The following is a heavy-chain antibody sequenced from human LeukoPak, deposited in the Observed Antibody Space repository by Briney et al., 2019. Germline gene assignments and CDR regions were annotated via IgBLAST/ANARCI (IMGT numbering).Heavy chain of an antibody. CDR1: GGSFSTFG. CDR3: AKDQGVVGSYDH. J-gene: IGHJ5*02. V-gene: IGHV3-30*02. Sequence: GGSLRLSCAASGGSFSTFGMNWVRQSPGKGLEWSSFLQYDGSIEYYAESVKGRFTISRDNSRNTLFLQMNSLRVEDTALYYCAKDQGVVGSYDHWGQGTLVTVSS. D-gene: IGHD3-10*01. CDR2: LQYDGSIE.